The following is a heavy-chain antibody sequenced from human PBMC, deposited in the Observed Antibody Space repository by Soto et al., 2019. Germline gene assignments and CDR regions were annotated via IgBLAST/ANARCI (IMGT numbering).Heavy chain of an antibody. J-gene: IGHJ4*02. CDR3: ARVPHSSWGRYFDY. CDR1: GFTFSSYA. V-gene: IGHV3-30-3*01. Sequence: QVQLVESGGGVVQPGRSLRLSCAASGFTFSSYAMHWVRQAPGKWLEWVAVISYDGSNKYYADSVKGRFTISRDNSENTLYLQMTSLRAEDTDVYYCARVPHSSWGRYFDYWGQGTVVSVSS. D-gene: IGHD6-13*01. CDR2: ISYDGSNK.